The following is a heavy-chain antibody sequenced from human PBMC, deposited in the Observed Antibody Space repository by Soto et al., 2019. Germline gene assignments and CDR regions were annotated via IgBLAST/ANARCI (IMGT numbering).Heavy chain of an antibody. CDR1: GFPFNSYA. CDR2: VSDTGRNT. V-gene: IGHV3-23*01. Sequence: GGSLRLSCAGAGFPFNSYAMSWVRQAPGKGLEWVSTVSDTGRNTYYADSVEGRFAISRDNSKNTLFLQMNSLRAEDTAVYYCAKIRRSGFLVPIDYWGQGTLVTVSS. CDR3: AKIRRSGFLVPIDY. J-gene: IGHJ4*02. D-gene: IGHD3-10*01.